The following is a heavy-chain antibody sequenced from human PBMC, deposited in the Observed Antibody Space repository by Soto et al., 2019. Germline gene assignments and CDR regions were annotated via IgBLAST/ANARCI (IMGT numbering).Heavy chain of an antibody. CDR1: GVSINSGGYY. Sequence: QVQLQESGPGLVKPSQTLSLTCSVSGVSINSGGYYWSWIRHHPGKGLEWIGYNYYTGHTFYNASLKSRVAMSLDTSKNQFFLKLSSVTAADTAVYYCARGSQLERDALDIWGQGTMVTVSS. CDR3: ARGSQLERDALDI. CDR2: NYYTGHT. J-gene: IGHJ3*02. D-gene: IGHD1-1*01. V-gene: IGHV4-31*03.